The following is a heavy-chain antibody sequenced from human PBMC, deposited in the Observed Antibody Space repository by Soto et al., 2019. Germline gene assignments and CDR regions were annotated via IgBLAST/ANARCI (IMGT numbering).Heavy chain of an antibody. CDR3: AKALPNSSRWTYYYYGIDV. J-gene: IGHJ6*04. V-gene: IGHV3-23*01. CDR2: ISETGRST. CDR1: LFTFSNYV. Sequence: GGSLRLSCVDSLFTFSNYVMSWVRQAPGKGLEWVSTISETGRSTYYADSVKGRFTISRDNAKNTLYLEMSSLRAEDTAVYYCAKALPNSSRWTYYYYGIDVWGKGSTVTAPQ. D-gene: IGHD6-13*01.